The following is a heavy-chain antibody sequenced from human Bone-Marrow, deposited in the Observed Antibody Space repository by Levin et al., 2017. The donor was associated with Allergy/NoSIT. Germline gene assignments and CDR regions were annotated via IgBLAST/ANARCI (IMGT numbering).Heavy chain of an antibody. CDR3: ARDRGGGRDF. V-gene: IGHV3-7*01. J-gene: IGHJ4*02. CDR2: IKQDGSEK. CDR1: GFALNTYW. Sequence: ASVKVSCAASGFALNTYWMSWVRQAPGKGLEWVANIKQDGSEKYYVDSVKGRFTISRDNARKSLYLQMNGLRAEDTAVYYCARDRGGGRDFWGQGTLVTVSS. D-gene: IGHD3-16*01.